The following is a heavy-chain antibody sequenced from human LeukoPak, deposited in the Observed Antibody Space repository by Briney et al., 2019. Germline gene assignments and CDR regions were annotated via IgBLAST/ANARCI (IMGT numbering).Heavy chain of an antibody. D-gene: IGHD3-9*01. CDR2: INHSGST. Sequence: SETLSLTCAVYGGSFSGYYWSWIRQPPGKGLEWIGEINHSGSTNYNPSLKSRVTISVDTSKNQFSLRLSSVTAADTAVYYCAGDNYDILTGYPYYFDYWGQGTLVTVSS. CDR1: GGSFSGYY. J-gene: IGHJ4*02. CDR3: AGDNYDILTGYPYYFDY. V-gene: IGHV4-34*01.